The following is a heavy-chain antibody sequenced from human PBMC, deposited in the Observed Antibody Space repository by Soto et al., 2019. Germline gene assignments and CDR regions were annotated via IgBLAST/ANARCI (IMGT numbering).Heavy chain of an antibody. J-gene: IGHJ4*02. Sequence: EVQLVESGGGWVQPGGSLRLSCAASGFTFSSYSMNWVRQAPGKGLEWVSYISSSSSTIYYADSVKGRFTISRDNAKNSLYLQMNSLRDEDTAEYYCAREVRGYSCGWWVPYDYWGPGTLVTVTS. V-gene: IGHV3-48*02. D-gene: IGHD6-19*01. CDR1: GFTFSSYS. CDR3: AREVRGYSCGWWVPYDY. CDR2: ISSSSSTI.